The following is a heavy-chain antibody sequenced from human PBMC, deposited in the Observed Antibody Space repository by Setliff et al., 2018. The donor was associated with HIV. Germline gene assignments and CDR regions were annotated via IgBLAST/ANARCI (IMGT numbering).Heavy chain of an antibody. CDR3: ARQWRDQYNSGVSTEYFQH. CDR1: GYSISSGYY. Sequence: SETLSLTCTVSGYSISSGYYWDWIRQPPGKGLQWIGSIYHSGSIYYNPSLNDRATISLDTSKNQFSLKLNSVTAADTAVYYCARQWRDQYNSGVSTEYFQHWGLGTLVTVSS. D-gene: IGHD3-22*01. CDR2: IYHSGSI. J-gene: IGHJ1*01. V-gene: IGHV4-38-2*02.